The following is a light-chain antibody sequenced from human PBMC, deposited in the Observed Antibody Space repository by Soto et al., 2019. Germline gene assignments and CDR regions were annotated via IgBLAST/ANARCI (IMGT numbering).Light chain of an antibody. CDR1: QGISTY. CDR2: AAS. Sequence: DIQITQSPSSLSESAGDRVTITCRASQGISTYLNWYQQKPGQAPKLLIYAASSLQSGVPSRFSGSGSETDFTLTISSLQPEDFEPYSCQQSYNNTWTFGQGTKVDIK. J-gene: IGKJ1*01. CDR3: QQSYNNTWT. V-gene: IGKV1-39*01.